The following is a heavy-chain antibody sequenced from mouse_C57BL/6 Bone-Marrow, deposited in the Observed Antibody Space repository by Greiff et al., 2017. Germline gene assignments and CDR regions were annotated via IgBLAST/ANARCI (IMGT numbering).Heavy chain of an antibody. Sequence: VQLQQSGAELAKPGASVKLSCKASGYTFTSYWMHWVKQRPGQGLEWIGDINPSSGYTKYNQKFKDKATMTADKSSSTAYMQLSSLTYEDSAVYYCASLRLLRLYFDYWGQGTTLTVSS. V-gene: IGHV1-7*01. CDR1: GYTFTSYW. CDR2: INPSSGYT. D-gene: IGHD1-1*01. CDR3: ASLRLLRLYFDY. J-gene: IGHJ2*01.